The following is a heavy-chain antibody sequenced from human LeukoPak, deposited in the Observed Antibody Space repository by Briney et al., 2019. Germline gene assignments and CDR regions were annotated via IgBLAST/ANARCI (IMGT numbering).Heavy chain of an antibody. CDR1: KFTFSTFS. D-gene: IGHD2/OR15-2a*01. CDR2: ISGSGQSI. J-gene: IGHJ3*02. CDR3: AKDAGSYFATDPFDI. V-gene: IGHV3-23*01. Sequence: PGGSLRLSCAASKFTFSTFSMSWVRQAPGKGLEWVSVISGSGQSIHYADSVKGRFTISRDNSKNTVYLQMNSLRAEDTALYYCAKDAGSYFATDPFDIWGPGTLVTVSS.